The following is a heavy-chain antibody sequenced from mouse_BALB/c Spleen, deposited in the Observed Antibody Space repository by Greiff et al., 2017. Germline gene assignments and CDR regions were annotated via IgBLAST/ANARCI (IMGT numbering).Heavy chain of an antibody. Sequence: VKLMESGPGLVAPSQSLSITCTVSGFSLTSYGVHWVRQPPGKGLEWLGVIWAGGSTNYNSALMSRLSISKDNSKSQVFLKMNSLQTDDTAMYYCARDDGYYPYWYFDVWGAGTTVTVSS. J-gene: IGHJ1*01. CDR3: ARDDGYYPYWYFDV. V-gene: IGHV2-9*02. D-gene: IGHD2-3*01. CDR2: IWAGGST. CDR1: GFSLTSYG.